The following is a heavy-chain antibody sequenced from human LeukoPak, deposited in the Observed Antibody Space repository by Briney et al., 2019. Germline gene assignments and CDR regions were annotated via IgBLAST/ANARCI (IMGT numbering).Heavy chain of an antibody. CDR2: ISPNNGGT. Sequence: ASVKVSCKASGYTFTGYYMHWVRQAPGQGLEWMGWISPNNGGTSYAQKFQGRVTMTTAASITTAHMEFHSTASDPTARFFSAGGYSSPVPTFDSWGQGTLVTASS. D-gene: IGHD6-13*01. CDR1: GYTFTGYY. V-gene: IGHV1-2*02. J-gene: IGHJ4*02. CDR3: AGGYSSPVPTFDS.